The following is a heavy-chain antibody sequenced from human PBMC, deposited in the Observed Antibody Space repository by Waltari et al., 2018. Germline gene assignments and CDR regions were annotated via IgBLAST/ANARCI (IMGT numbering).Heavy chain of an antibody. J-gene: IGHJ3*01. CDR1: GVSITSNRHY. V-gene: IGHV4-39*01. Sequence: QLQLQESGPRLVRPSETLSLICRVSGVSITSNRHYWAWIRQSPGQGLEWIGTVSYSGTTYISPSLKSRVSVSRDTSKNQVSLILGSVTAADMAVYYSATYIGASVGTAAFDVWGQGTMVTVSS. CDR3: ATYIGASVGTAAFDV. CDR2: VSYSGTT. D-gene: IGHD5-12*01.